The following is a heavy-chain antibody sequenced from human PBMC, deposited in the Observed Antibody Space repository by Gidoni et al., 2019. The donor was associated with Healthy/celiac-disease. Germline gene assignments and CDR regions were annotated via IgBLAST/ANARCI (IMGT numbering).Heavy chain of an antibody. CDR2: INPNSGGT. V-gene: IGHV1-2*02. CDR1: GDTFPGSY. Sequence: QMVQSGAEATQPGASLKLSCKASGDTFPGSYMHWLRQAPGQGLEWMGWINPNSGGTNYAQKFQGRVTMTMDTSISTAYMELCRLGSDDTAVYYCARDLLYYDFWSGYDYWGQGTLVTVSS. J-gene: IGHJ4*02. CDR3: ARDLLYYDFWSGYDY. D-gene: IGHD3-3*01.